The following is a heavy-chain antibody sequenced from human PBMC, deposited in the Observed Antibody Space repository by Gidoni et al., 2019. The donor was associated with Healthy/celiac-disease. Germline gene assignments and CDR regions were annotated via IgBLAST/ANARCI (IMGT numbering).Heavy chain of an antibody. V-gene: IGHV4-61*01. Sequence: QVQLQESGPGLVKPSETLSLTCTVSGGSVSSGSYYWSWIRQPPGKGLEWIGYIYYSGSTNYNPSLKSRVTISVDTSKNQFSLKLSSVTAADTAVYYCARETRPWYSGSHQLPFDIWGQGTMVTVSS. CDR3: ARETRPWYSGSHQLPFDI. J-gene: IGHJ3*02. D-gene: IGHD1-26*01. CDR2: IYYSGST. CDR1: GGSVSSGSYY.